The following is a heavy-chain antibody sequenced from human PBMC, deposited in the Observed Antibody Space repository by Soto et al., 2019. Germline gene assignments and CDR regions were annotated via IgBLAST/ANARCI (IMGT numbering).Heavy chain of an antibody. CDR3: ARDLGWGYDSGDAFDI. V-gene: IGHV6-1*01. J-gene: IGHJ3*02. CDR2: TYYRSKWYN. CDR1: GDSVSSNSAA. Sequence: SQTLSLTCAISGDSVSSNSAAWNWIRQSPSRGLEWLGRTYYRSKWYNDYAVSVKSRITINPDTSKNQFSLQLNSVTPEDTAVYYCARDLGWGYDSGDAFDIWGQGKMVTVSS. D-gene: IGHD5-12*01.